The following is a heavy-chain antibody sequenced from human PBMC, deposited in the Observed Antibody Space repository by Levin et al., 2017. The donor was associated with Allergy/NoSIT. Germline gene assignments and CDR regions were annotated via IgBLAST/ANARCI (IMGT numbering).Heavy chain of an antibody. CDR3: AKDVVFGTSSWSLDF. J-gene: IGHJ4*02. Sequence: GGSLRLSCAASGFSFRSFGMHWVRQAPGKGLEWVAVISYDERDKFYADSVKGRFTISRDNTKNTLYLQMNSLRSEDAAVYYCAKDVVFGTSSWSLDFWGQGTLVTVSS. CDR2: ISYDERDK. V-gene: IGHV3-30*18. D-gene: IGHD6-13*01. CDR1: GFSFRSFG.